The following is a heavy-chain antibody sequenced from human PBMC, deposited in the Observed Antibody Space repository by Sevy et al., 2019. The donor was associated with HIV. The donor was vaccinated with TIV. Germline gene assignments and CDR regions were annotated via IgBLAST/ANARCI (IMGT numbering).Heavy chain of an antibody. CDR1: GGTFSSFA. J-gene: IGHJ6*02. CDR2: IIPIFGTA. CDR3: ASEGIAARYGMDV. V-gene: IGHV1-69*13. Sequence: ASVKVSCKASGGTFSSFAISWVRQAPGQGLEWMGGIIPIFGTANYAQKFQGRVTITADESTSTAYMELSSLRSEDTAVYYCASEGIAARYGMDVSGQRTSVTVSS. D-gene: IGHD6-13*01.